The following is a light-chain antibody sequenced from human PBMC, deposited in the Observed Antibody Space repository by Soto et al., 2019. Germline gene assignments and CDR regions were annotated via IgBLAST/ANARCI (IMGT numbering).Light chain of an antibody. CDR1: SGSVSTSYY. J-gene: IGLJ2*01. CDR3: VLYMGSGIWV. CDR2: NTN. V-gene: IGLV8-61*01. Sequence: QTVVTQEPSFSVSPGRTVTLTCGLSSGSVSTSYYPSWYQQTPGQAPRTLIYNTNTRSSGVPDRFSGSILGNKAALTITGAQADDESDYYSVLYMGSGIWVFGGGTQLTVL.